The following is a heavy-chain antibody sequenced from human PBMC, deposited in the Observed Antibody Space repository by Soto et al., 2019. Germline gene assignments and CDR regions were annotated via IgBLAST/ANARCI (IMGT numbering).Heavy chain of an antibody. CDR2: IIPIFGTA. CDR3: AILKTVGYCSSTSCRNRYYYYYGMDV. D-gene: IGHD2-2*01. CDR1: GGTFSSYA. J-gene: IGHJ6*02. Sequence: SVKVSCKASGGTFSSYAISWVRQAPGQGLEWMGGIIPIFGTANYAQKFQGRVTITADESTSTAYMELSSLRSEDTAVYYCAILKTVGYCSSTSCRNRYYYYYGMDVWGQGTTVTVSS. V-gene: IGHV1-69*13.